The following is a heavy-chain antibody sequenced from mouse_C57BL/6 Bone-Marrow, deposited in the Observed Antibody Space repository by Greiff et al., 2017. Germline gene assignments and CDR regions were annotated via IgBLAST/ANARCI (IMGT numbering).Heavy chain of an antibody. D-gene: IGHD1-1*01. Sequence: QVQLQQSGPGLVQPSQSLSITCTVSGFSLTSYGVHWVRQSPGKGLAWLGVIWRGGSTDYNAAFMSRLSITKDNSKSQVFFKMNSLQADDTAIYYCATYYYGSSYNAMDYWGQGTSGTVSS. J-gene: IGHJ4*01. CDR1: GFSLTSYG. V-gene: IGHV2-5*01. CDR2: IWRGGST. CDR3: ATYYYGSSYNAMDY.